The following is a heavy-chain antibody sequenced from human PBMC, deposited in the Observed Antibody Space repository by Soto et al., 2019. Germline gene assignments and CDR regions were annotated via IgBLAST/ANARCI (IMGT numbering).Heavy chain of an antibody. CDR3: AKTLFSNSNYFDY. Sequence: GGSLRLSCAASGFTFSSFAMSWVRQAPGQGLEWVSGISGSGTYTYYADSVKGRFTISRDNSKNTLYLQMNSLRAEDTAVYYCAKTLFSNSNYFDYWGQGTLVTVSS. CDR1: GFTFSSFA. D-gene: IGHD2-21*01. V-gene: IGHV3-23*01. CDR2: ISGSGTYT. J-gene: IGHJ4*02.